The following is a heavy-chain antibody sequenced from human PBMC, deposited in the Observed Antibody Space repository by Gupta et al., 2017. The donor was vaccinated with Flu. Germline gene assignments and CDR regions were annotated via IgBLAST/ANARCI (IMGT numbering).Heavy chain of an antibody. D-gene: IGHD1-26*01. Sequence: QVQVQESGPGLVKPSETLSLTCTVSGGSISNYYVTWIRQSPGKALEWIGNSYYTGSPRYSPSLKSRVTILPDTSKNQFSLNLSSVTAADTAVYYCARGVGGDPFHYWGQGILVTVSS. V-gene: IGHV4-59*08. CDR2: SYYTGSP. CDR3: ARGVGGDPFHY. CDR1: GGSISNYY. J-gene: IGHJ4*02.